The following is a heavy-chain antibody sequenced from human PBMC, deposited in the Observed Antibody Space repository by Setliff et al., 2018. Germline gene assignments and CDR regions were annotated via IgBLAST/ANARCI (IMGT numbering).Heavy chain of an antibody. J-gene: IGHJ4*02. CDR1: GYTFTSYG. CDR3: ARGSIVGPTRGDFDF. V-gene: IGHV1-18*01. Sequence: GASVKVSCKASGYTFTSYGISWVRQAPGQGLEWMGWISAYNGNTNYAQRFQGRITISTDESSSTVYMEMSRLKSEDTAVYYCARGSIVGPTRGDFDFWGLGTLVTVSS. CDR2: ISAYNGNT. D-gene: IGHD1-26*01.